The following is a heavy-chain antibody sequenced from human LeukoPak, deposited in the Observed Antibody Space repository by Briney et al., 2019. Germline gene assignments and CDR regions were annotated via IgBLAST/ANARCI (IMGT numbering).Heavy chain of an antibody. D-gene: IGHD3-22*01. CDR3: AREDYYDSSGRKGDAFDI. V-gene: IGHV4-39*07. CDR2: IYYSGST. J-gene: IGHJ3*02. CDR1: GGSISSSGYY. Sequence: PSETLSLTCNVSGGSISSSGYYWGWIRQPPGKGLERIGSIYYSGSTDYNPSLKSRVTISVDTSRNQFSLKLSSVTAADTAVYYCAREDYYDSSGRKGDAFDIWGQGTMVTVSS.